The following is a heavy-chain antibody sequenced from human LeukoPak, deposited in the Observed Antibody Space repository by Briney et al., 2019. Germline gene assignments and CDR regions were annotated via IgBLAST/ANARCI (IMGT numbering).Heavy chain of an antibody. CDR1: GFTVSSNF. D-gene: IGHD1/OR15-1a*01. Sequence: GGSLRLSCAASGFTVSSNFMSWVRQAPGKGPEWVSVIYSGGTTYYADSVKGRFTISRDNSKNMLYLQMNSLRAEDTAVYYCARDGYGNNYMDVWGKGTTVTVSS. CDR3: ARDGYGNNYMDV. V-gene: IGHV3-53*01. J-gene: IGHJ6*03. CDR2: IYSGGTT.